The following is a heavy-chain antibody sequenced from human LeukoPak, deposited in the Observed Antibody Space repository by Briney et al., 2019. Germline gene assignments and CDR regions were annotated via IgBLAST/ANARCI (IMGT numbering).Heavy chain of an antibody. Sequence: GGSLRLSCAASGFTFDDYAVHWVRQAPGKGLEWVCLISEDGGSAYYADSVKGRFTISRDNSKKSLYLQMNSLRTEDTAFYYCARDGYSSHFDYWGQGTLVTVSS. CDR1: GFTFDDYA. CDR3: ARDGYSSHFDY. J-gene: IGHJ4*02. CDR2: ISEDGGSA. V-gene: IGHV3-43*02. D-gene: IGHD4-11*01.